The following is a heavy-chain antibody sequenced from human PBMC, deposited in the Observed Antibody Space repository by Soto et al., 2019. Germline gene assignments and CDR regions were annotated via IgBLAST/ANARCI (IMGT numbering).Heavy chain of an antibody. D-gene: IGHD4-17*01. Sequence: EVQLLESGGGLVQPGGSLRLSCAASGFTFSSYAMSWVRQASGKGLEWVSAISGSGFSTYYADSVKGRFTVSRDTYKNTLFLQMNSMRAEDTDVYYSGKVPGDYASDYFDYWGQGTLVTVSS. CDR2: ISGSGFST. J-gene: IGHJ4*02. CDR1: GFTFSSYA. CDR3: GKVPGDYASDYFDY. V-gene: IGHV3-23*01.